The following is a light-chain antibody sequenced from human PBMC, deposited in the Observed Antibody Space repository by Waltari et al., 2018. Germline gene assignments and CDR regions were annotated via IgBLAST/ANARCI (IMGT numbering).Light chain of an antibody. Sequence: DIVMTQSPLSLPVTPGGPASISCRSSQSLLHSNGYNYLDLYLQKPGQSPPLLIYLGSNRASGVPDRFSGSGSGTDFTLKISRVEAEDVGVFYCMQALQTPLTFGGGTKVEIK. J-gene: IGKJ4*01. CDR2: LGS. CDR3: MQALQTPLT. V-gene: IGKV2-28*01. CDR1: QSLLHSNGYNY.